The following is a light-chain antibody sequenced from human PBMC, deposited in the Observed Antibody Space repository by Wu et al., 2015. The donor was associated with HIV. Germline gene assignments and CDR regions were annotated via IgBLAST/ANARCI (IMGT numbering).Light chain of an antibody. CDR1: QSVSSTY. V-gene: IGKV3-20*01. CDR3: QQYGSSPYT. Sequence: EIVLTQSPGTLSLSPGERATLSCRASQSVSSTYLAWYQQKPGQAPRLLIFGVSSRATGTPDGFSGSGSGTDFTLTISRLEPEDFAVYYCQQYGSSPYTFGQGTKLEIK. CDR2: GVS. J-gene: IGKJ2*01.